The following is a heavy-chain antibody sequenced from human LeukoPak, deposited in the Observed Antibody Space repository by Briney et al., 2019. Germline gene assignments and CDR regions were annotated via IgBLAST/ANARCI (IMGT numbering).Heavy chain of an antibody. CDR2: ISGSGGST. CDR3: AKAKSRYNWNDAHFDY. J-gene: IGHJ4*02. V-gene: IGHV3-23*01. Sequence: PGGSLRLSCEASGFMFSDYAMNWVRQAPGKGLEWVSVISGSGGSTYYADSVKGRFTISRDNFKNTLYLQMNSLRVEDTAVYYCAKAKSRYNWNDAHFDYWGQGTLVTVSS. CDR1: GFMFSDYA. D-gene: IGHD1-1*01.